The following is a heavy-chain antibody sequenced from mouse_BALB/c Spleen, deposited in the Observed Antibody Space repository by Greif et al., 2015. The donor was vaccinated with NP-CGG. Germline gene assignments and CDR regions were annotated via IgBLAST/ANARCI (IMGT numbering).Heavy chain of an antibody. CDR3: ARDRGIYDGLLYAMDY. V-gene: IGHV5-4*02. J-gene: IGHJ4*01. Sequence: EVMLVESGGGLVKPGGSLKLSCAASGFTFSDYYMYWVRQTPEKRLEWVATISDGGSYTYYPDSVKGRFTISRDNAKNNLYLQMSSLKSEDTAMYYCARDRGIYDGLLYAMDYWGQGTSVTVSS. CDR2: ISDGGSYT. D-gene: IGHD2-3*01. CDR1: GFTFSDYY.